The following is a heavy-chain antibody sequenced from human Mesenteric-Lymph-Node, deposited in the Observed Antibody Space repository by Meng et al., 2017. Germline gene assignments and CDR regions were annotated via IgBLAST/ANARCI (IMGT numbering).Heavy chain of an antibody. CDR1: GFIFSHYW. D-gene: IGHD1-26*01. CDR3: AKPQNSGSYTPLDC. Sequence: GESLKISCAASGFIFSHYWMHWVRQAPGKGLEWVSHVDSDGVTTSYADSVKGRFTISRDDATNTVFLQMNSLRAEDTALYYCAKPQNSGSYTPLDCWGQGTLVTVSS. CDR2: VDSDGVTT. J-gene: IGHJ4*02. V-gene: IGHV3-74*01.